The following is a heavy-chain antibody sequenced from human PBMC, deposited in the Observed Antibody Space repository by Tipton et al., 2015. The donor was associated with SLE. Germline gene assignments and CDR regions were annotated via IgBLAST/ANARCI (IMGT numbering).Heavy chain of an antibody. CDR2: IYFGGDT. CDR1: GGSISSSDHY. V-gene: IGHV4-39*07. CDR3: ARETYSYGPENYYYYYYMGV. Sequence: TLSLTCTVSGGSISSSDHYWAWIRQSPGKGLELIGNIYFGGDTYYSPSLKSRVSISIDTSTNQFSLKLTSVTAADTAVYYCARETYSYGPENYYYYYYMGVWGKGTTVTVSS. D-gene: IGHD5-18*01. J-gene: IGHJ6*03.